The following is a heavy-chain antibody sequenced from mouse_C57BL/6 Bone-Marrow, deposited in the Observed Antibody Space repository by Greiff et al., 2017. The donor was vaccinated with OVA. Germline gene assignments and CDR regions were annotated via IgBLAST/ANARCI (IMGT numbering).Heavy chain of an antibody. J-gene: IGHJ1*03. D-gene: IGHD2-1*01. CDR2: ISYSGST. V-gene: IGHV3-8*01. CDR3: ARKDGYGNLYWYFDV. Sequence: VQLQQSGPGLAKPSQTLSLTCSVTGYSITSDYWNWIRKFPGNKLEYMGYISYSGSTYYNPSLKSRISITRDTSKNQYYLQLNSVTTEDTATYYCARKDGYGNLYWYFDVWGTGTTVTVSS. CDR1: GYSITSDY.